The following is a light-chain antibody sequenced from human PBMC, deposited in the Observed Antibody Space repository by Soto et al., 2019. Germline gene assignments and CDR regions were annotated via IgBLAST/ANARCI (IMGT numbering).Light chain of an antibody. CDR2: DAS. Sequence: EVVMTQSPVTLSLSPGDRATVSCRTSQTVVTHLAWFQQKPGQPPRLLIDDASATATGIPARFSGSGSGTEFTLTISSLQSEDFAVYYCQQYNKWPRTFGQGTKVE. CDR3: QQYNKWPRT. CDR1: QTVVTH. V-gene: IGKV3-15*01. J-gene: IGKJ1*01.